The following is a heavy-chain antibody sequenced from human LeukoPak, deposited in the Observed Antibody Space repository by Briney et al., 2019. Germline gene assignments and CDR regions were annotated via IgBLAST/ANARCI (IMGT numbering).Heavy chain of an antibody. D-gene: IGHD5-12*01. J-gene: IGHJ4*02. CDR2: ISGSGGST. CDR3: AKEFGGYDSGGCFVY. Sequence: GGSLRLSCTASGFTFSSYAMSWVRQAPGKGLEWVSAISGSGGSTYYADSVRGRFTISGDNSKNTLYLQMDSLRAEDTAVYYCAKEFGGYDSGGCFVYCGQGTLVTVSS. V-gene: IGHV3-23*01. CDR1: GFTFSSYA.